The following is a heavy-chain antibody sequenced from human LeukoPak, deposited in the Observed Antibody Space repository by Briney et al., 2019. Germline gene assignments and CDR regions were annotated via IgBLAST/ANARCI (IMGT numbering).Heavy chain of an antibody. CDR3: ARVSLYCTGGSCYSGEIDY. D-gene: IGHD2-15*01. CDR1: GGTFSSYA. Sequence: ASVKVSCEASGGTFSSYAISWVRQAPGQGLEWMGRIIPIIGIANYAQKFQGRVTITADKSTSTAYMELSSLRSEDTAVYYWARVSLYCTGGSCYSGEIDYWGQGTLVTVSS. V-gene: IGHV1-69*04. CDR2: IIPIIGIA. J-gene: IGHJ4*02.